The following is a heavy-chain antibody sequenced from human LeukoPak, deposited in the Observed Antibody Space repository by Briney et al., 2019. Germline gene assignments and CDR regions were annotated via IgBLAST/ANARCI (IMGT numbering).Heavy chain of an antibody. Sequence: SGGSLRLSCAASGFTFSSYSMNWVRQAPGKGLEWVSSISSSSSYIYYADSVKGRFTISRDNAKNSLYLQMNTLRAEDTAVYYCALRKTHTYSSSWYLLDYWGQGTLVTVSS. CDR1: GFTFSSYS. D-gene: IGHD6-13*01. CDR2: ISSSSSYI. CDR3: ALRKTHTYSSSWYLLDY. J-gene: IGHJ4*02. V-gene: IGHV3-21*04.